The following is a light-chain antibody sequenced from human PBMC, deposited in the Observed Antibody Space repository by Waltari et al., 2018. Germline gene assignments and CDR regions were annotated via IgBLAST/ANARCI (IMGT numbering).Light chain of an antibody. CDR2: WAS. J-gene: IGKJ1*01. Sequence: DIVMTQSPDSLAVSLGERATINCKSSQSVLYSSNNKNYLGWYQQKPRQPPKLLIYWASTRESGVPDRVSGSGSGTDFTLTINNLQAEDVAVYYCQQYYSSPRTFGQGTKVEIK. CDR3: QQYYSSPRT. CDR1: QSVLYSSNNKNY. V-gene: IGKV4-1*01.